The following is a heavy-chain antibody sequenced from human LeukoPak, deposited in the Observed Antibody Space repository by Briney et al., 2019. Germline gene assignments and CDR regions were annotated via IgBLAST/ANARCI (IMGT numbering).Heavy chain of an antibody. CDR2: INHSGST. CDR1: GGSFSGYY. V-gene: IGHV4-34*01. J-gene: IGHJ4*02. D-gene: IGHD1-26*01. CDR3: ARGRENSESYYPGGHY. Sequence: SETLSLTCAVYGGSFSGYYWSWIRQPPGKGLEWIGEINHSGSTNYNPSLKSRVTISVDTSKNQFSLKLSSVTAADTAVYYCARGRENSESYYPGGHYWGQGTLVTVSS.